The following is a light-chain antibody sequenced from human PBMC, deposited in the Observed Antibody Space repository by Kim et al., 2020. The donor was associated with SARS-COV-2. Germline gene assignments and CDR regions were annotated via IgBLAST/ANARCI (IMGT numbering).Light chain of an antibody. V-gene: IGKV3-15*01. CDR1: QSVGNN. Sequence: SPGERATLSGRASQSVGNNLAWYQQKPGQAPRLLIYGASTRATGIPDRFSGSGTGTEFTLTISSLQSEDFALYYCQQYKNWPPWTFGQGTKVDIK. CDR2: GAS. J-gene: IGKJ1*01. CDR3: QQYKNWPPWT.